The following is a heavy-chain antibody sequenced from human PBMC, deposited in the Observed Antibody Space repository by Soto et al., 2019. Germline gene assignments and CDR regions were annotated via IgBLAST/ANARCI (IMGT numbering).Heavy chain of an antibody. D-gene: IGHD2-15*01. J-gene: IGHJ4*02. Sequence: GVSLRLSCAVSGFTVSGNYMSWVRQAPGKGPEWVSVIYSGGSTYYADSVKGRFTISRDNSKNTQYLQMNSLRAEDTAVYYCARDSHPRYCSGGSCSTYFDYWGQGTLVTVSS. CDR2: IYSGGST. CDR3: ARDSHPRYCSGGSCSTYFDY. CDR1: GFTVSGNY. V-gene: IGHV3-53*01.